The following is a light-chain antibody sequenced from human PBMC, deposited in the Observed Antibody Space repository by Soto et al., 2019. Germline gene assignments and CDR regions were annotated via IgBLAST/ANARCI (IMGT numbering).Light chain of an antibody. J-gene: IGKJ2*01. CDR1: QSVSSN. CDR3: QQYNNWPPEGYT. CDR2: GAS. V-gene: IGKV3-15*01. Sequence: EIVMTQSPATLSVSPGERATLSCRASQSVSSNLAWYQQKPGQAPRLLIYGASTRATGIPARFSGSGSGTEFTLTISSLQSEDFAVYYRQQYNNWPPEGYTLGQGTKLEIK.